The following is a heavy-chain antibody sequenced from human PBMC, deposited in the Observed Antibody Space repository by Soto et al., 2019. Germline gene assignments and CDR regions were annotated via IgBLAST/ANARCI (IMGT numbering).Heavy chain of an antibody. Sequence: SETLSLTCPVSGDSISNLDYFWAWIRQPPGQALEYIGYTYKSATTYYNPSFESRVAISVDTSKSQFSLNVTSVTAADTAVYFCARGRYCLTGRCFPNWFDSWGQGALVTVSS. CDR2: TYKSATT. CDR3: ARGRYCLTGRCFPNWFDS. D-gene: IGHD7-27*01. V-gene: IGHV4-30-4*01. CDR1: GDSISNLDYF. J-gene: IGHJ5*01.